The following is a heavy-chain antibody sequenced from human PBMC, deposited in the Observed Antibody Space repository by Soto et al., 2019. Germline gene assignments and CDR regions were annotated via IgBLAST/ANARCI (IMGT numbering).Heavy chain of an antibody. V-gene: IGHV4-59*01. CDR2: IYYSGST. CDR3: ARDRSDYMDV. J-gene: IGHJ6*03. CDR1: GGSISSYY. Sequence: SETLSLTCTVSGGSISSYYWSWIRQPPGKGLEWIGYIYYSGSTNYNPSLKSRVTISVDTSKNQFSLKLSSVTAVDTAVYYCARDRSDYMDVWGKGTTVTVSS.